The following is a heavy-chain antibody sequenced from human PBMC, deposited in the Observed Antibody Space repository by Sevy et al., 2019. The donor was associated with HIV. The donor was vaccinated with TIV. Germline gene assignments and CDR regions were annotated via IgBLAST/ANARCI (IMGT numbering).Heavy chain of an antibody. D-gene: IGHD3-3*01. CDR1: GFSFSEYW. J-gene: IGHJ5*02. V-gene: IGHV3-7*01. CDR3: ATHNSWKMEP. CDR2: IKPDGTAT. Sequence: GGSLRLSCAASGFSFSEYWMSWVRQAPGKGPEWVANIKPDGTATNYLDSVKGRFTISRDKAKNSLYLHMNSLRAEDTAVYYCATHNSWKMEPWGQGTLVTVSS.